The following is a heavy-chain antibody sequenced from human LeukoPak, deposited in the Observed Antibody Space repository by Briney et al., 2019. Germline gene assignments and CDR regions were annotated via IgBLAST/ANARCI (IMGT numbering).Heavy chain of an antibody. D-gene: IGHD3-10*01. J-gene: IGHJ4*02. CDR3: ARLGSGSTLDC. V-gene: IGHV3-74*01. Sequence: GGSLRLSCAASGFSFSSYWMHWVRQAPGKGLVWVSRISSDGSSTIYADSVKGRFTISRDNAKNTLYLQMNSLRAEDTAVYYCARLGSGSTLDCSSQRILVTVSS. CDR1: GFSFSSYW. CDR2: ISSDGSST.